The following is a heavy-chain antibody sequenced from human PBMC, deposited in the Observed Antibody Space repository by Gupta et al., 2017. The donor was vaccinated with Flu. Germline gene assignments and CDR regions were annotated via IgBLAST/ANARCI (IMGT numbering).Heavy chain of an antibody. CDR3: VKGFYYYYYGMDV. Sequence: EVQLVESGGGLVQPGGSLRLSCSASGSTFSSYAMHWVRQAPGKGLEYVSAISSNGGSTYYADSVKGRFTISRDNSKNTLYLQMSSLRAEDTAVYYCVKGFYYYYYGMDVWGQGTTVTVSS. V-gene: IGHV3-64D*06. J-gene: IGHJ6*02. CDR1: GSTFSSYA. CDR2: ISSNGGST.